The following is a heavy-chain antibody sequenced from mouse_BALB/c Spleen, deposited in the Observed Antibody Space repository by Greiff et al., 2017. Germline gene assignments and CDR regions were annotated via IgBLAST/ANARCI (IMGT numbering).Heavy chain of an antibody. D-gene: IGHD1-1*01. CDR1: GYTFTSYV. CDR2: INPYNDGT. Sequence: EVQLQQSGPELVKPGASVKMSCKASGYTFTSYVMHWVKQKPGQGLEWIGYINPYNDGTKYNEKFKGKATLTSDKSSSTAYMELSSLTSEDSAVYYCATGSSQYYYAMDDWGQGTSVTVSS. CDR3: ATGSSQYYYAMDD. J-gene: IGHJ4*01. V-gene: IGHV1-14*01.